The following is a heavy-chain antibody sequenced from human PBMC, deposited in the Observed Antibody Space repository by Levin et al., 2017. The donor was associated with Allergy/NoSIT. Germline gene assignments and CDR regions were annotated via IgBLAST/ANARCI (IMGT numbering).Heavy chain of an antibody. J-gene: IGHJ4*02. CDR2: IYYSGST. V-gene: IGHV4-59*01. D-gene: IGHD6-13*01. CDR1: GGSIRSYY. CDR3: ARSKRSGGDQQLVIDY. Sequence: SQTLSLTCTVSGGSIRSYYWSWIRQPPGKGLEWIGYIYYSGSTNYNPSLKSRVTISVDTSKNQFSLKLSSVTAADTAVYYCARSKRSGGDQQLVIDYWGQGTLVTVSS.